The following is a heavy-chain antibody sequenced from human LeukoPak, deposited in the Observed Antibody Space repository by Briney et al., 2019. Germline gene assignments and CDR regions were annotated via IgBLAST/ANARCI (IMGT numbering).Heavy chain of an antibody. D-gene: IGHD3-9*01. CDR2: INTNTGNP. CDR3: ARDKNYDILTGYTYYFDY. J-gene: IGHJ4*02. V-gene: IGHV7-4-1*02. CDR1: GYTFTSYA. Sequence: ASVKVSCKASGYTFTSYAMNWVRQAPGQGLEWMGWINTNTGNPTYAQGFTGRFVFSLDTPVSTAYLQISSLKAEDTAVYYCARDKNYDILTGYTYYFDYWGQGTLVTVSS.